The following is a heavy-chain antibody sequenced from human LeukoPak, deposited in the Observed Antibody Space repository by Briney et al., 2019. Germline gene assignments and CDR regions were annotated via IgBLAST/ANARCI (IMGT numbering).Heavy chain of an antibody. Sequence: GGSLRLSCAASGFTFSNFAMHWVRQAPGKGLEWVAVISYDGDNEYYADSVKGQFTISRDNSKDRLYLQMNSPRPEDTAMYYCARVRGGRSWYYYGMDVWGRGTTVTVSS. CDR1: GFTFSNFA. J-gene: IGHJ6*02. D-gene: IGHD3-16*01. CDR3: ARVRGGRSWYYYGMDV. CDR2: ISYDGDNE. V-gene: IGHV3-30-3*01.